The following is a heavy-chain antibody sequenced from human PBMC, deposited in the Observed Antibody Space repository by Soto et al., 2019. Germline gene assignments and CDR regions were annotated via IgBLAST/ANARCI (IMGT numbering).Heavy chain of an antibody. CDR2: ISAYNGNT. D-gene: IGHD3-3*01. J-gene: IGHJ3*02. CDR1: GYTFTSYG. CDR3: ARDSPISGVVIIPSSGHDAFDI. V-gene: IGHV1-18*01. Sequence: ASVKVSCKASGYTFTSYGISWVRQAPGQGLEWMGWISAYNGNTNYAQKLQGRVTMTTDTSTSTAYMELRSLRSDDTAVYYCARDSPISGVVIIPSSGHDAFDIWGQGTMVTVSS.